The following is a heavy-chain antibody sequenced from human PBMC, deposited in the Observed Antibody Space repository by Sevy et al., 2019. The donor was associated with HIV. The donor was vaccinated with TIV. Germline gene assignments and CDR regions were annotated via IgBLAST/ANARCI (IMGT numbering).Heavy chain of an antibody. CDR3: AKDTREQWLRGGAFDI. CDR1: GFTFSSYA. V-gene: IGHV3-23*01. D-gene: IGHD6-19*01. Sequence: GGSLRLSCAASGFTFSSYAMSWVRQAPVKGLEWVSAISGSGGSTYYADSVKVRFTISRDNSKNTLYLQMNSLRAEDTAVYYCAKDTREQWLRGGAFDIWGQGTMVTVSS. CDR2: ISGSGGST. J-gene: IGHJ3*02.